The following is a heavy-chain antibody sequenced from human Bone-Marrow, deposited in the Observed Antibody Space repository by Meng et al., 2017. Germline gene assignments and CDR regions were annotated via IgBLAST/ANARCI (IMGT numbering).Heavy chain of an antibody. CDR1: GYTFTGYY. D-gene: IGHD3-10*01. J-gene: IGHJ5*02. CDR2: INPNSGGT. Sequence: QVQLVPSGAEVKKPGASVKVSCKAPGYTFTGYYMHWVRQAPGQGLEWMGRINPNSGGTNYAQKFQGRVTMTRDTSISTAYMELSRLRSDDTAVYYCVRVSVRGVIRWFDPWGQGTLVTVSS. V-gene: IGHV1-2*06. CDR3: VRVSVRGVIRWFDP.